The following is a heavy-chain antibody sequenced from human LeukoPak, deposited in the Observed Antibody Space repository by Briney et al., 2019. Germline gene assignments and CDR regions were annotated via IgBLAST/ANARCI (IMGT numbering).Heavy chain of an antibody. D-gene: IGHD3-22*01. CDR1: GYSFTSYW. V-gene: IGHV5-51*01. CDR2: IYPGDSDT. Sequence: GESLKISCKGCGYSFTSYWIGWVRQMPGKGLEWMGIIYPGDSDTRYSPSFQGQVTISADKSISTAYLQWSSLKASDTAMYYCARRTSYYDSSGAMDYWGQETLVTVSS. J-gene: IGHJ4*02. CDR3: ARRTSYYDSSGAMDY.